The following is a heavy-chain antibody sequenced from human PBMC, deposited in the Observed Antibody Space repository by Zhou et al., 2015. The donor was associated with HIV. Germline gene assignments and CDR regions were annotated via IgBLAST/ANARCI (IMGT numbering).Heavy chain of an antibody. V-gene: IGHV3-21*01. CDR1: GFTFSSYN. D-gene: IGHD3-22*01. Sequence: EVQLVESGGGLVKPGGSLRLSCVASGFTFSSYNMNWVRQAPGKGLEWVSSISSSSTYIYYAGSVKGRFTISRDNAKNSLYLQMNSLRPEDTAVYYCARVPLRVTMIAVVKHGMDVWGQGTTVTVSS. CDR3: ARVPLRVTMIAVVKHGMDV. J-gene: IGHJ6*02. CDR2: ISSSSTYI.